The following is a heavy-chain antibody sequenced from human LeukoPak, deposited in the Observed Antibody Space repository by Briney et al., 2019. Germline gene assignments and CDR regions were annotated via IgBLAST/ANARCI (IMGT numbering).Heavy chain of an antibody. CDR1: GGSISGYY. CDR2: IYTSGST. V-gene: IGHV4-4*07. J-gene: IGHJ4*02. CDR3: ARAEGSRWLRYFDY. D-gene: IGHD5-12*01. Sequence: PSETLSLTCTVSGGSISGYYWSWIRQPAGKGLEWIGRIYTSGSTNYNPSLKSRVTMSVDTSKNQFSLKLSSVTAADTAVYYCARAEGSRWLRYFDYWGQGTLVTVSS.